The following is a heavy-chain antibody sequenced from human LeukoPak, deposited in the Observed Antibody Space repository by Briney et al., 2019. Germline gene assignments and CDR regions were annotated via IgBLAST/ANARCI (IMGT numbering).Heavy chain of an antibody. Sequence: GESLKISCKGSGYSFTSYWIGWVRQMPGKGLEWMGIIYPGDSDTRYSPPFQGQVTISADKSISTAYLQWSSLKASDTAMYYCARPLDYYYSSGYYGAFDIWGQGTMVTVSS. V-gene: IGHV5-51*03. CDR2: IYPGDSDT. CDR1: GYSFTSYW. CDR3: ARPLDYYYSSGYYGAFDI. J-gene: IGHJ3*02. D-gene: IGHD3-22*01.